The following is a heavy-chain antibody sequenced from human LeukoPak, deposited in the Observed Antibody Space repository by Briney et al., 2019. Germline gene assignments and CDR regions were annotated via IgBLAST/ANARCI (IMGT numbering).Heavy chain of an antibody. V-gene: IGHV3-33*08. CDR1: GFTFSYAW. CDR3: ARSFSSWFPGFDY. D-gene: IGHD6-13*01. Sequence: GGSLRLSCAASGFTFSYAWMSWVRQAPGKGLEWVAVIWYDGSNKYYADSVKGRFTISRDNSKNTLYLQMNSLRAEDTAVYYCARSFSSWFPGFDYWGQGTLVTVSS. CDR2: IWYDGSNK. J-gene: IGHJ4*02.